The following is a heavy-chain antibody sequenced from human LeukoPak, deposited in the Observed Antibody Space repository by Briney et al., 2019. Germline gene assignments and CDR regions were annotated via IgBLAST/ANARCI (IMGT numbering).Heavy chain of an antibody. V-gene: IGHV3-23*01. J-gene: IGHJ4*02. CDR2: ISNNGGYT. CDR1: GFTFSSSA. D-gene: IGHD2-15*01. CDR3: ARQLGYCSDGSCYFPY. Sequence: GGSLRLSCAASGFTFSSSAMSWVRQAPGKGLEWVSAISNNGGYTYYADSVQGRFTISRDNSKSTLCLQMNSLRAEDTAVYYCARQLGYCSDGSCYFPYWGQGTLVTVSS.